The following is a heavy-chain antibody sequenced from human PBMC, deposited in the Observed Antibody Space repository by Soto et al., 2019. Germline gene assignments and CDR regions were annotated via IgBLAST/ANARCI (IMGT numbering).Heavy chain of an antibody. CDR1: GGSISSGGYY. Sequence: SETLSLTCTVSGGSISSGGYYWSWIRQHPGKGLEWIGYIYYSGSTYYNPSLKSRVTISVDTSKNQFSLKLSSVTAADTAVYYCARDTRARGAFDIWGQGTMVTVSS. D-gene: IGHD3-10*01. V-gene: IGHV4-31*03. J-gene: IGHJ3*02. CDR3: ARDTRARGAFDI. CDR2: IYYSGST.